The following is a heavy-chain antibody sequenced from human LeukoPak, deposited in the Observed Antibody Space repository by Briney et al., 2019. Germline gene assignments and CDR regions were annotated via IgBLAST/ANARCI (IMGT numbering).Heavy chain of an antibody. CDR3: AGGRTRYFDWLSPYYFDY. CDR1: GYTFTSYD. CDR2: MNPNSGNT. J-gene: IGHJ4*02. D-gene: IGHD3-9*01. Sequence: GASVKVSCKASGYTFTSYDINWVRQATGQGLEWMGWMNPNSGNTGYAQKFQGRVTITRNTSISTAYMELSSLRSEDTAVYYCAGGRTRYFDWLSPYYFDYWGQGTLVTVSS. V-gene: IGHV1-8*03.